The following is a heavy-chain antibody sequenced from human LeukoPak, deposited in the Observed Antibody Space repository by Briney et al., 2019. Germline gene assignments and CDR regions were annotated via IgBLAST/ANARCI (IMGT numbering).Heavy chain of an antibody. Sequence: ASVKVSCKASGDTFTTYDVNWVRQATGQGLEWMGWMNPNSGNTGYAQKFQGRVTMTRNTSISTAYTVLSSLRSDDTAVYYCVRTAGIFWSGAYYFDSWGQGTLVTVSS. J-gene: IGHJ4*02. CDR1: GDTFTTYD. CDR2: MNPNSGNT. V-gene: IGHV1-8*01. D-gene: IGHD3-3*01. CDR3: VRTAGIFWSGAYYFDS.